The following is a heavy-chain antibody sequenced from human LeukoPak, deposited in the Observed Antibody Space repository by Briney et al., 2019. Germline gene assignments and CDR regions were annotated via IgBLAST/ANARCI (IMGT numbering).Heavy chain of an antibody. J-gene: IGHJ4*02. D-gene: IGHD1-26*01. V-gene: IGHV3-23*01. Sequence: GGSLRLSCAASGVTFTNYAMSWVRQASGKGLEWVSTISGSGGSTYYADSVKGRFTISRDSSKNTLYLQMHSLRVEDTAVYYCAKRQGSYWSFDYWGQGTLVTVSS. CDR1: GVTFTNYA. CDR3: AKRQGSYWSFDY. CDR2: ISGSGGST.